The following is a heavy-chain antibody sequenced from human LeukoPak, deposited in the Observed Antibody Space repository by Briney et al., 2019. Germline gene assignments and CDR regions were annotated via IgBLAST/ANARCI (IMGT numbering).Heavy chain of an antibody. V-gene: IGHV4-39*01. CDR1: GGSISSSSYY. D-gene: IGHD3-10*01. J-gene: IGHJ4*02. CDR2: IYYSGST. Sequence: KPSETLSLTCTVSGGSISSSSYYWGWIRQPPGKGLEWIGSIYYSGSTYYNPSLKSRVTISVDTSKNQLSLKLSSVTAADTAVYYCARRVESGYYGSGSRTTYFDYWGQGTLVTVSS. CDR3: ARRVESGYYGSGSRTTYFDY.